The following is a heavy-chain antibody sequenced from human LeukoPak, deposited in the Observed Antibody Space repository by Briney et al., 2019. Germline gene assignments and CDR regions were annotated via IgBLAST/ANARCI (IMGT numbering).Heavy chain of an antibody. Sequence: ASVKVSCKASGYTFTGYYMHWVRQAPGQGLEWMGRINPNSGGTNYAQKLQGRVTMTTDTSTSTAYMELRSLRSDDTAVYYCARDVPPKLRYFDWLRVACMDVWGQGTTVTVSS. CDR1: GYTFTGYY. CDR3: ARDVPPKLRYFDWLRVACMDV. J-gene: IGHJ6*02. CDR2: INPNSGGT. D-gene: IGHD3-9*01. V-gene: IGHV1-2*06.